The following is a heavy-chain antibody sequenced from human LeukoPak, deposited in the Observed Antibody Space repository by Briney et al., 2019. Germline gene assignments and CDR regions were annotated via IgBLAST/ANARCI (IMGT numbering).Heavy chain of an antibody. J-gene: IGHJ4*02. CDR1: GYTFTSYY. D-gene: IGHD4-17*01. CDR2: INPSGGNT. CDR3: ARGYGVPF. Sequence: ASVNVSCKASGYTFTSYYMHWVRQAPEQGLEWMGIINPSGGNTTYAQNLQGRVPMTRDTSTSTVYMELSGVRSEDTAVYYCARGYGVPFWGQGALVTVSS. V-gene: IGHV1-46*01.